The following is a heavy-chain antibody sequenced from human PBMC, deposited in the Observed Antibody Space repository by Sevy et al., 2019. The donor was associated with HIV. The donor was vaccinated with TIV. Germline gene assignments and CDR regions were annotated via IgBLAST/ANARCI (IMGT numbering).Heavy chain of an antibody. CDR2: TYSGGNT. D-gene: IGHD3-10*01. Sequence: GGSLRLSCAASGFTVSSNYMSWVRQAPGKGLEWVSITYSGGNTYYADFAKGRFTISGDNSKNTPYLQMNSLRAEDTAVYYCARALFTSYYYGGFDPWGQGTLVTVSS. V-gene: IGHV3-53*01. CDR3: ARALFTSYYYGGFDP. CDR1: GFTVSSNY. J-gene: IGHJ5*02.